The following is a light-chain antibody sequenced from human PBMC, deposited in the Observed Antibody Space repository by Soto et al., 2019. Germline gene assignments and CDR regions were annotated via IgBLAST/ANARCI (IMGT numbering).Light chain of an antibody. CDR3: SSYTTSSTRV. J-gene: IGLJ3*02. Sequence: QSALTQPASVSGSLGQSITISCTGTSSDVGAYNYVSWYQQHPDKAPKLMIYEVSNRPSGVSNRFSGSKSGNTASLTISGLQAEDEADYYCSSYTTSSTRVFGGGTKVTVL. V-gene: IGLV2-14*01. CDR1: SSDVGAYNY. CDR2: EVS.